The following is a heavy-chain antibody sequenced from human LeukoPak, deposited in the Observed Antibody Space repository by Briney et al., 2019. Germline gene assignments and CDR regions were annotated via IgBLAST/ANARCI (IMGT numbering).Heavy chain of an antibody. CDR2: ISISRSNI. D-gene: IGHD6-19*01. CDR3: ARDRRVAVVPYFDY. Sequence: GGSLRLSCAASGFTFSDYYMSWIRQAPGKGLEWVASISISRSNINYADSVKGRFTISRDNAKNSLYLQMNSLRAEDTAVYYCARDRRVAVVPYFDYWGQGTLVTVSS. CDR1: GFTFSDYY. J-gene: IGHJ4*02. V-gene: IGHV3-11*06.